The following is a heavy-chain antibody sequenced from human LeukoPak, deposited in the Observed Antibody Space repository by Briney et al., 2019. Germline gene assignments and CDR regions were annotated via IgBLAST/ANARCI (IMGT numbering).Heavy chain of an antibody. CDR1: GFTFSDSA. D-gene: IGHD6-25*01. V-gene: IGHV3-73*01. CDR3: TRLSGDLTFDY. J-gene: IGHJ4*02. CDR2: IRSKANGYAT. Sequence: GGSLRLSCAASGFTFSDSAMHWVRQASGKGLKWIGRIRSKANGYATAYAASVKDRFTISRDDSNNAAYLQMNSLKTEDTAVYYCTRLSGDLTFDYWGQGTLVTVSS.